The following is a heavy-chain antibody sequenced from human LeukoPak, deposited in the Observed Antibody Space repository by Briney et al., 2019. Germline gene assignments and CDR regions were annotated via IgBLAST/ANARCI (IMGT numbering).Heavy chain of an antibody. J-gene: IGHJ4*02. CDR2: ISSSGSTI. D-gene: IGHD5-18*01. CDR1: GFTFSSYE. CDR3: ARDRPNSYGTDY. V-gene: IGHV3-48*03. Sequence: GGSLRLSCAASGFTFSSYEMNWVRQAPGKGLEWVSYISSSGSTIYYADSVKGRFTISRDNAKNSLYLQMNSLRAEDTAVYYCARDRPNSYGTDYWGQGTLVTVSS.